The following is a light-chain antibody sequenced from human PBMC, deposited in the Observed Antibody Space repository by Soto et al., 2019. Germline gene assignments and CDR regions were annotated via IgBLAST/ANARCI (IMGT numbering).Light chain of an antibody. V-gene: IGLV1-47*02. Sequence: QSVLTQPPLASGTPGQRVTISCSGSSSNIGTNYVYWYQQVPGTAPKLLIYSNNQRPSGVPDRFSGSKSGTSASLAISGLRSEDEADYYCATWDDSLSAWVFGGGTKLTVL. CDR3: ATWDDSLSAWV. CDR1: SSNIGTNY. J-gene: IGLJ3*02. CDR2: SNN.